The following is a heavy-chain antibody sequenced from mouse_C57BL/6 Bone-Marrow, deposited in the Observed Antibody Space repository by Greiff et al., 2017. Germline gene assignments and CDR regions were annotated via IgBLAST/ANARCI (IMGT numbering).Heavy chain of an antibody. CDR2: IDPETGGT. CDR3: TRYDGPYYFDY. CDR1: GYTFTDYE. Sequence: QVQLQQSGAELVRPGASVTLSCKASGYTFTDYEMHWVKQTPVHGLEWIGAIDPETGGTAYNQTFKGKAILTADKSSSTAYMELRSLTSEDSAVYYCTRYDGPYYFDYWGQGTTLTVSS. D-gene: IGHD2-3*01. V-gene: IGHV1-15*01. J-gene: IGHJ2*01.